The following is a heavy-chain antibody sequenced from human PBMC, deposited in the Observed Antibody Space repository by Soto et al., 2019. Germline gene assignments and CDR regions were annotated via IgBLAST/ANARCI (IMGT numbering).Heavy chain of an antibody. CDR3: AQRSFTIPGSKRVSWFDT. D-gene: IGHD2-2*02. CDR2: ISGSGGST. Sequence: GGSLRLSCAASGFTFSSYAMSWVRQAPGKGLEWVSAISGSGGSTYYADSVKGRFTISRDNSKNTLYLQMNSLRAEDTAVYYCAQRSFTIPGSKRVSWFDTWGQGTLVTVSS. J-gene: IGHJ5*02. V-gene: IGHV3-23*01. CDR1: GFTFSSYA.